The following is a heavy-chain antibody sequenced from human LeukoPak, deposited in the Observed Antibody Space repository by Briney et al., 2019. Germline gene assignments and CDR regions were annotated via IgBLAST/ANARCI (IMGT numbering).Heavy chain of an antibody. CDR3: ARHSAHSSTNDAFDM. CDR1: GGSISSGGYY. J-gene: IGHJ3*02. D-gene: IGHD6-13*01. Sequence: SQTLSLTCTVSGGSISSGGYYWSWIRQPPGKGLEWIVYIYHSGSTYYNPSLKSRVTLSADTSKNQFSLNLRSVTAADSAVYYCARHSAHSSTNDAFDMWGQGTLVIVSS. CDR2: IYHSGST. V-gene: IGHV4-30-2*01.